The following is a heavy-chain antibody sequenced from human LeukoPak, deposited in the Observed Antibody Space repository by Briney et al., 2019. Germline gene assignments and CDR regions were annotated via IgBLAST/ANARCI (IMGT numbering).Heavy chain of an antibody. CDR3: ARGMGYYYDSSGASFDY. CDR1: GFTVSSNY. CDR2: IYSGGST. D-gene: IGHD3-22*01. J-gene: IGHJ4*02. Sequence: QPGGSLRLSCAASGFTVSSNYMSWVRQAPWKGLEWVSVIYSGGSTYYADSVKGRFTISRDNSKNTLYLQMNSLRAEDTAVYYCARGMGYYYDSSGASFDYWGQGTLVTVSS. V-gene: IGHV3-53*01.